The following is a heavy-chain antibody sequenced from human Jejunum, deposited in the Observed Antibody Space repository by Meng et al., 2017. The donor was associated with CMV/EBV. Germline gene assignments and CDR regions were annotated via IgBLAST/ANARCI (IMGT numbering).Heavy chain of an antibody. V-gene: IGHV1-3*01. CDR1: GYTFTNFA. J-gene: IGHJ4*02. Sequence: QVQLVQSGAEVKKSGASVKVSCKTSGYTFTNFAMHWVRQAPGQRLEWMAWINAGNGNTEYSQKFQGRVTITRDTSASTAYMELSSLRSEDTAVYYCARYYGSGALDYWGQGTLVTVSS. D-gene: IGHD3-10*01. CDR2: INAGNGNT. CDR3: ARYYGSGALDY.